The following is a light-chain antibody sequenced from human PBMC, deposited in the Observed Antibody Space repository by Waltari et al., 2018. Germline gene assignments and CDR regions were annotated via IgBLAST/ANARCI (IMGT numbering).Light chain of an antibody. CDR3: QSYDSSLSGSV. CDR1: SSNIGAGYD. V-gene: IGLV1-40*01. CDR2: GNR. J-gene: IGLJ2*01. Sequence: QSGLTQPPSVSGAPGQRVTISCTGSSSNIGAGYDVHGYQLLTGTAPKLLIYGNRRRPSGVPDRFSGSKSGTSASLAITGLRAEDEAGYYCQSYDSSLSGSVFGGGTKLTVL.